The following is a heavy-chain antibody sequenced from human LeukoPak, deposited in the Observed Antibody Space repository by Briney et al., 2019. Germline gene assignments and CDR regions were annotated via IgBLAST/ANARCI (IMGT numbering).Heavy chain of an antibody. V-gene: IGHV3-49*03. CDR3: TRENIVAGYCYAMDV. D-gene: IGHD6-25*01. J-gene: IGHJ6*02. Sequence: GRSLRLSCSVSGFTFGDYAMSWFRQAPGKGLEWVCFIRSKTYGGAPEYAASVKGRFIISRDDSKSIAYLQMNSLKTEDTAVYYCTRENIVAGYCYAMDVWGQGTTVTVSS. CDR2: IRSKTYGGAP. CDR1: GFTFGDYA.